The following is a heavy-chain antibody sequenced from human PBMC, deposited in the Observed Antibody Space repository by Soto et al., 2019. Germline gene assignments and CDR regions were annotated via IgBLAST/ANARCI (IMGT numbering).Heavy chain of an antibody. V-gene: IGHV3-7*05. D-gene: IGHD6-13*01. CDR3: ARAYSSSWYIWDY. J-gene: IGHJ4*02. CDR1: GFTFSSYW. CDR2: LKQDGSEK. Sequence: EVQLVESGGGLVQPGGSLRLSCAASGFTFSSYWMSWVRQAPGKGLEWVANLKQDGSEKYYVDSVKGRFTISRDNAKNSLYLQMNSLRAEDTAVYYCARAYSSSWYIWDYWGQGTLVTVSS.